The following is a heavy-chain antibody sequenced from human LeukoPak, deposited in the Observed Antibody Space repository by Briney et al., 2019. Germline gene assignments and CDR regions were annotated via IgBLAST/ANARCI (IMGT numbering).Heavy chain of an antibody. CDR3: TTESNSGSYYGIDY. CDR1: GFTFSNAW. J-gene: IGHJ4*02. D-gene: IGHD1-26*01. V-gene: IGHV3-15*01. CDR2: IKSKTDGGTT. Sequence: GGSLRLSCAASGFTFSNAWMSWVRQAPGKGLEWVGRIKSKTDGGTTDYAAPVKGRFTISRDDSKNTLYLQMNSLKTEDTAVYYCTTESNSGSYYGIDYWGQGTLVTVSS.